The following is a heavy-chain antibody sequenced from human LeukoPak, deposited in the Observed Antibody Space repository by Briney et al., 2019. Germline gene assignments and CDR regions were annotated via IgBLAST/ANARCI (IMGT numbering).Heavy chain of an antibody. CDR2: IYYSASN. Sequence: LSLTHPVSGGSISSYYWSWIRQHPGNGLECHGYIYYSASNNYNPSLKSRVTISVDTSKNQFSLKLSSLTAADTAVYYCARGDYGDHNYYYYGMDVWRQGTTVTVSS. J-gene: IGHJ6*02. CDR3: ARGDYGDHNYYYYGMDV. CDR1: GGSISSYY. V-gene: IGHV4-59*01. D-gene: IGHD4-17*01.